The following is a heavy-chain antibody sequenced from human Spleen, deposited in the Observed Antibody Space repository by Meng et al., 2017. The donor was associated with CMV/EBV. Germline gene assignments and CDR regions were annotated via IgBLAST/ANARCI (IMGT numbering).Heavy chain of an antibody. CDR1: GGSVSSGTYY. CDR3: ARDGYNYDFWSGYEPYWFDP. D-gene: IGHD3-3*01. CDR2: IYYSGST. J-gene: IGHJ5*02. Sequence: SETLSLTCTVSGGSVSSGTYYWSWIRQSPGKGLEWIGSIYYSGSTYYNPSLKSRVTISVDTSKNQFSLKLSSVTAADTAVYYCARDGYNYDFWSGYEPYWFDPWGQGTLVTVSS. V-gene: IGHV4-39*07.